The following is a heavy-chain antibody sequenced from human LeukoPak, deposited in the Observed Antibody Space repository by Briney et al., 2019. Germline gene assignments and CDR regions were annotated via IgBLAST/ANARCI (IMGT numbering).Heavy chain of an antibody. D-gene: IGHD1-26*01. CDR3: ARGVAGATNY. J-gene: IGHJ4*02. V-gene: IGHV4-39*07. CDR1: GGSISSSSYY. CDR2: IYYSGST. Sequence: SETLSLTCTVSGGSISSSSYYWGWIRQPPGKGLEWIGSIYYSGSTYYNPSLKSRVTISVDMSKNQFSLKVSSVTAADTAVYYCARGVAGATNYWGQGTLVTVSS.